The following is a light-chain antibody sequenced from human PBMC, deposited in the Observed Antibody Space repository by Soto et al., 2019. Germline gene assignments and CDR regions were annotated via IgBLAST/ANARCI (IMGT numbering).Light chain of an antibody. CDR2: GAS. J-gene: IGKJ2*01. CDR1: QSVSTRY. V-gene: IGKV3-20*01. CDR3: LQFGSSPPAFT. Sequence: ESMLTQSPGTLSLSPGERATLSCRASQSVSTRYLAWYQQKPGQAPRLLIYGASIRATGIPDRFSGSGSGTDFTLTISRLEPEDFAVYYCLQFGSSPPAFTFGQGTKLE.